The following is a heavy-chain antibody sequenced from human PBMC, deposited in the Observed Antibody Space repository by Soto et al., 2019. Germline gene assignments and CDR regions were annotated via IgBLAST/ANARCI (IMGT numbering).Heavy chain of an antibody. Sequence: GGSLRLSCAASGFTFSSYSMNWVRQAPGKGLEWVSYISSSSSTIYYADSVKGRFTISRDNAKNSRYLQMNSLRAEDTAVYYCARERGVRQNYDFWSGYPSAEYFQHWGQGTLVTVSS. CDR1: GFTFSSYS. D-gene: IGHD3-3*01. J-gene: IGHJ1*01. CDR2: ISSSSSTI. V-gene: IGHV3-48*01. CDR3: ARERGVRQNYDFWSGYPSAEYFQH.